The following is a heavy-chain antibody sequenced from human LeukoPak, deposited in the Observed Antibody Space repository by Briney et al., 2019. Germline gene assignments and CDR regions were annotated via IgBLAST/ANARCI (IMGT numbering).Heavy chain of an antibody. CDR2: IHSSGTT. J-gene: IGHJ4*02. Sequence: SETLSLTCTVSGVSMNYYFWNWIRQPAGEGLQWIGRIHSSGTTNYNPSLKSRVTISVDMSKNQFSLKLSSVTAADTAVYYCARGVVYDILTGFTPIPKYYFDYWGQGTLVTVSS. V-gene: IGHV4-4*07. CDR1: GVSMNYYF. D-gene: IGHD3-9*01. CDR3: ARGVVYDILTGFTPIPKYYFDY.